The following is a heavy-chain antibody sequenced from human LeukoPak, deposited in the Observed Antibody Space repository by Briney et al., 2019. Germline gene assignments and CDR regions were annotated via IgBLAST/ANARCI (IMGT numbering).Heavy chain of an antibody. D-gene: IGHD6-19*01. J-gene: IGHJ6*02. Sequence: ASVKVSCKASGYTFTGYYMHWVRQAPGQGLEWMGWNNPNSGGTNYAQKFQGRVTMTRDTSISTAYMELSRLRSDDTAVYYCARDSSGWWGYYYYGMDVWGQGTAVTVSS. CDR3: ARDSSGWWGYYYYGMDV. V-gene: IGHV1-2*02. CDR1: GYTFTGYY. CDR2: NNPNSGGT.